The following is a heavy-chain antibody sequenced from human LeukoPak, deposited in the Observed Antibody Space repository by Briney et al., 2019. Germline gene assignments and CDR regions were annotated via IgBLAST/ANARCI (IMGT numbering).Heavy chain of an antibody. CDR2: IIPIFGTA. V-gene: IGHV1-69*13. CDR1: GGTFSSYA. D-gene: IGHD3-10*01. J-gene: IGHJ6*02. CDR3: ARAYGGYYGSGSFPYYYYYYGMDV. Sequence: SVKVSCKASGGTFSSYAISWVRQAPGQGLEWMGGIIPIFGTANYAQKFQGRVTITADESTSTAYMELSSLRSEDTAVYYCARAYGGYYGSGSFPYYYYYYGMDVWGQGTTVTVSS.